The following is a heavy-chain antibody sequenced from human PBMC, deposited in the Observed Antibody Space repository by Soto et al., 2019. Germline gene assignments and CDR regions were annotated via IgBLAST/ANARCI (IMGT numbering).Heavy chain of an antibody. CDR1: GFTFNNYA. CDR2: ITSSGAA. V-gene: IGHV3-23*01. CDR3: AKGESSVSARDFDP. J-gene: IGHJ5*02. Sequence: DVQLLESGGDLAQPGGSLRPSWEASGFTFNNYAIAGVRQAPGKGREWVSGITSSGAAYYADSVKGRFTISRDNSKNTLYLQMNSLRAEDTAVYYCAKGESSVSARDFDPWGQGTLVTVSS. D-gene: IGHD3-22*01.